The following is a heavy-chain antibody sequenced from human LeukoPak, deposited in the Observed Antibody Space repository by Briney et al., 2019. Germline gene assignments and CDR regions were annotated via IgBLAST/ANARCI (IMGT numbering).Heavy chain of an antibody. D-gene: IGHD1-26*01. J-gene: IGHJ6*02. CDR3: ARAGGSYYYYYGMDV. CDR1: GYTFTSYG. V-gene: IGHV1-18*01. CDR2: ISAYNGNT. Sequence: ASVKVSCKASGYTFTSYGISWMRQAPGQGLEWMGWISAYNGNTNYAQKLQGRVTMTTDTSTSTAYMELSSLRSEDTAVYYCARAGGSYYYYYGMDVWGQGTTVTVSS.